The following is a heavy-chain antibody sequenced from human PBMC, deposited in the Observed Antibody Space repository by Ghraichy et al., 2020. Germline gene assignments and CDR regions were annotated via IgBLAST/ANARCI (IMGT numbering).Heavy chain of an antibody. CDR3: ARHGHDAFDI. V-gene: IGHV4-59*01. CDR1: GGSISGYY. D-gene: IGHD5-24*01. CDR2: IYNSGRT. Sequence: SETLSLTCTVSGGSISGYYWSWIRQPPGTGLEWIAYIYNSGRTNYNPSLKSRVTISVDTSKNQFSLKLTSVTPADTAVYYCARHGHDAFDIWGQGTVVTVSS. J-gene: IGHJ3*02.